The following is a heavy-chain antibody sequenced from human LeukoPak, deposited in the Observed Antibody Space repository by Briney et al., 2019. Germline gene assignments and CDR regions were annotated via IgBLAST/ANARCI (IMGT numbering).Heavy chain of an antibody. Sequence: GGSLRLSCAASGFTFSSYGMHWVRQAPGKGLEWVAFIRYDGSNKYYADSVKGRFTISRDNSKNTLYLQMNSLRAEDTAVYYCAKSPFSSSWYGYFQHWGQGTLVTVSS. D-gene: IGHD6-13*01. V-gene: IGHV3-30*02. CDR3: AKSPFSSSWYGYFQH. CDR2: IRYDGSNK. J-gene: IGHJ1*01. CDR1: GFTFSSYG.